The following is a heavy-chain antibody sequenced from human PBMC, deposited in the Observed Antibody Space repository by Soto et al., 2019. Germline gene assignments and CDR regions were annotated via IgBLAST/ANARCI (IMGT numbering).Heavy chain of an antibody. J-gene: IGHJ4*02. Sequence: QVQLVQSGAEVKTRGSSVKVSCKASGGTFSSYTISWVRQAPGQGLEWMGRIIPILGIANYAQKFQGRVTITADKSTSTAYMELSSLRSEDTAVCYCARDKITMVRGVMVYWGQGTLVTVSS. V-gene: IGHV1-69*08. CDR1: GGTFSSYT. D-gene: IGHD3-10*01. CDR2: IIPILGIA. CDR3: ARDKITMVRGVMVY.